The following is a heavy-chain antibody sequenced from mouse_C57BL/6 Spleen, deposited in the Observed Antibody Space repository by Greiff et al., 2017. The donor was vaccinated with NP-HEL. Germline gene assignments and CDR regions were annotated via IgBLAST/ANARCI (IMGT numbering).Heavy chain of an antibody. V-gene: IGHV1-66*01. CDR1: GYSFTSYY. CDR3: ARSQPPYYAMDY. J-gene: IGHJ4*01. Sequence: QVQLQQSGPELVKPGASVKISCKASGYSFTSYYIHWVKQRPGQGLEWIGWIYPGSGNTKYNEKFKGKATLTAATSSSTAYMQLSSLTSEDSAVYYCARSQPPYYAMDYWGQGTSVTVSS. D-gene: IGHD6-1*01. CDR2: IYPGSGNT.